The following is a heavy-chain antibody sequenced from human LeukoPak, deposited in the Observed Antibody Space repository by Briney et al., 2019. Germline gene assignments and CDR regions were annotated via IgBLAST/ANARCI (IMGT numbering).Heavy chain of an antibody. J-gene: IGHJ3*02. Sequence: PGGSLRLSCAVSGYTFDTYGLSWVRQAPGKGLEWVSAISGSGGSTYYADSVKGRFTISRDNSKNTLYLQMNSLRAEDTAVYYCAKDPLRYFDWIDAFDIWGQGTMVTVSS. CDR3: AKDPLRYFDWIDAFDI. CDR2: ISGSGGST. D-gene: IGHD3-9*01. CDR1: GYTFDTYG. V-gene: IGHV3-23*01.